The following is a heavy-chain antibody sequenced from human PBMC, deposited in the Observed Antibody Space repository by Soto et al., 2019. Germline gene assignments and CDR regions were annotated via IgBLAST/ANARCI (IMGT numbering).Heavy chain of an antibody. CDR1: GFTFSGYA. D-gene: IGHD3-10*01. CDR2: ISGGGDAT. J-gene: IGHJ2*01. CDR3: ARKVSGSTGRPDLWYFDL. Sequence: EVQLLDSGGGLVQPGWSLRLSCVASGFTFSGYALTWVRQAPGKGLEWVSAISGGGDATFYADSVKGRFTISRDNSKNTLYLQMNTLRAEDTAVYYCARKVSGSTGRPDLWYFDLWGRGTLVTVSS. V-gene: IGHV3-23*01.